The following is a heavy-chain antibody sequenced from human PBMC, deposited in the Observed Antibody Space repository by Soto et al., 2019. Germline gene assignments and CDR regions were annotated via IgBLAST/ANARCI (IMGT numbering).Heavy chain of an antibody. Sequence: EVQLLESGGGLVQPGGSLRLSCAASGFTFSSYAMSWVRQAPGKGLEWVSAISGSGGSTYYADSVKGRFTISRDNSKNTLYLQMNSLRAEDTAVYYCAKIRLRWEGPDYAFDIWGQGTMVTVSS. D-gene: IGHD4-17*01. J-gene: IGHJ3*02. CDR3: AKIRLRWEGPDYAFDI. V-gene: IGHV3-23*01. CDR2: ISGSGGST. CDR1: GFTFSSYA.